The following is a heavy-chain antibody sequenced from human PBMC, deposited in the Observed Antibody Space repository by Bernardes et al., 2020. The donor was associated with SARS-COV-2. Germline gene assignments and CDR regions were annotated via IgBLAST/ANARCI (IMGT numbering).Heavy chain of an antibody. V-gene: IGHV1-18*01. CDR2: ISAYNGNT. Sequence: ASVKVSCKASGYTFTSYGISWVRQAPGQGLEWMGWISAYNGNTNYAQKLQGRVTMTTDTSTSTAYMELRSLRSDDTAVYYCARDSGPPLRFLEWLYKSTPGYYYYMDVWGKGTTVTVSS. J-gene: IGHJ6*03. CDR1: GYTFTSYG. D-gene: IGHD3-3*01. CDR3: ARDSGPPLRFLEWLYKSTPGYYYYMDV.